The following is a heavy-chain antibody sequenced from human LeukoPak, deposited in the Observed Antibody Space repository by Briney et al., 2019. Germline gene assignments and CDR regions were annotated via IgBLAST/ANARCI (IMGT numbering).Heavy chain of an antibody. CDR2: IRYDGSNK. D-gene: IGHD2-2*01. J-gene: IGHJ4*02. CDR3: ATGSNQLLIDYFDY. V-gene: IGHV3-30*02. CDR1: GFTFSSYG. Sequence: GGSLRLSCAASGFTFSSYGMHWVRQAPGKGLEWVAFIRYDGSNKYYADSVKGRFTISRDNSKNTLYLQMNSLRAEDTAVYYCATGSNQLLIDYFDYWGQGTLVTVSS.